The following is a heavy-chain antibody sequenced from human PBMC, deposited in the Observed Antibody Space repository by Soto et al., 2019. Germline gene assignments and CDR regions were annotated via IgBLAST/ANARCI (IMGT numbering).Heavy chain of an antibody. Sequence: QIHLVQSGGEVKKPGASVKVSCKTSGYTFTTYGISWVRQAPGQGLEWMGWITPFNDNTNYAQNLQGRVTMTTDTSTNTAYLELRSLTSDDTAVYYCARTDKRDYVPPLDNWGQGTLVTVSS. CDR3: ARTDKRDYVPPLDN. CDR2: ITPFNDNT. D-gene: IGHD4-17*01. CDR1: GYTFTTYG. J-gene: IGHJ4*02. V-gene: IGHV1-18*01.